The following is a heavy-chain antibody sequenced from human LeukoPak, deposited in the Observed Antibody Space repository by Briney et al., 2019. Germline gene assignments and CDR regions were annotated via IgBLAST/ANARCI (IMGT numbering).Heavy chain of an antibody. CDR3: ARGVYYYDSSGYSSDFDY. Sequence: ASVKVSCKASGGTFSSYAISWARQATGQGLEWMGWMNPNSGNTGYAQKFQGRVTMTRNTSISTAYMELSSLRSEDTAVYYCARGVYYYDSSGYSSDFDYWGRGTLVTVSS. CDR2: MNPNSGNT. CDR1: GGTFSSYA. D-gene: IGHD3-22*01. V-gene: IGHV1-8*02. J-gene: IGHJ4*02.